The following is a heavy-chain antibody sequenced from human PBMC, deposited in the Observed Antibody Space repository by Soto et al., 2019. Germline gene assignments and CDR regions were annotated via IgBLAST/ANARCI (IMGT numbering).Heavy chain of an antibody. CDR3: ARPDHITIFGMEQGMYV. V-gene: IGHV3-11*06. CDR1: GFTFSYYY. D-gene: IGHD3-3*01. J-gene: IGHJ6*02. CDR2: ISISRSYT. Sequence: NPGGALRVSSAASGFTFSYYYMSWMRQALGKGLEWVSYISISRSYTNYADAVKGRFIIARDKAKNSLYLQMNSLRAEDTAVYYCARPDHITIFGMEQGMYVWGQGTTVTVSS.